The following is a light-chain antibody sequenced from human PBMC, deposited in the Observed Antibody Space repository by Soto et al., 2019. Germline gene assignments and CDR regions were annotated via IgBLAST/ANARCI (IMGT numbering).Light chain of an antibody. CDR3: SSYTSSSTYV. CDR2: DVS. Sequence: VLTPPAPLSGSPGQSITLSCTGNSGDVGGYNHVSWYQHHPGKAPKVIIYDVSNRPSGVSNRFSGSKSGNTASLTFSGLQAEDEADYYCSSYTSSSTYVFGTGTKVTVL. V-gene: IGLV2-14*03. J-gene: IGLJ1*01. CDR1: SGDVGGYNH.